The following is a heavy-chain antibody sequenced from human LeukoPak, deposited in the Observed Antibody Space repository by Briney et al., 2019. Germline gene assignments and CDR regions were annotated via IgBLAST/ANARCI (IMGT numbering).Heavy chain of an antibody. CDR1: GFTFSSYS. CDR3: AKDLDYGDLPDAFDI. Sequence: PGGSLRLSCAASGFTFSSYSMDWVRQAPGKGLEWVSAISGSGGSTYYADSVKGRFTISRDNSKNTLYLQMNSLRAEDTAVYYCAKDLDYGDLPDAFDIWGQGTMVTVSS. V-gene: IGHV3-23*01. D-gene: IGHD4-17*01. J-gene: IGHJ3*02. CDR2: ISGSGGST.